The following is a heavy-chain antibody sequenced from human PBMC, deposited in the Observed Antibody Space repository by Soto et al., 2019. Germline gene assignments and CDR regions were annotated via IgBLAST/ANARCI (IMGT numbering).Heavy chain of an antibody. CDR1: GYTFTSYG. CDR3: ARYQFRHEQWASHGMDV. V-gene: IGHV1-18*04. D-gene: IGHD6-19*01. J-gene: IGHJ6*02. CDR2: IGAYNGNT. Sequence: ASVKVSCKASGYTFTSYGISWVRQAPGQGLEWMGWIGAYNGNTNYAQKLQGRVTMTTDTSTSTAYMELRSLRSDDTAVYYCARYQFRHEQWASHGMDVWGQGTKVTVPS.